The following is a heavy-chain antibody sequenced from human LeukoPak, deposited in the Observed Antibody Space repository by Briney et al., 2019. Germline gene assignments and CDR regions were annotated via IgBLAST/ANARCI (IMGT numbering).Heavy chain of an antibody. D-gene: IGHD3-22*01. Sequence: SHTLSLTCTVSGGSISRGGYHCSWIRQHPGKGLEWIGYIYYSGSTYYNPSLKSRVTISVDTSKNQFSLKLSSVTAADTAVYYCARVGTYYYDSSGYYPFDYWGQGTLVTVSS. V-gene: IGHV4-31*03. CDR3: ARVGTYYYDSSGYYPFDY. J-gene: IGHJ4*02. CDR1: GGSISRGGYH. CDR2: IYYSGST.